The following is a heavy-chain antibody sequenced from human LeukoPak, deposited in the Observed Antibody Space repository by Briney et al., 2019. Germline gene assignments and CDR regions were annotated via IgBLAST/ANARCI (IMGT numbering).Heavy chain of an antibody. Sequence: GGSLRLSCAASGFTFSSYSMNCVRQAPGKGLEWVSSISSSSSYIYYADSVKGRFTISRDNAKNSLYLQMNSLRAEDTAVYYCAIRPGYYYYMDVWGKGTTVTISS. J-gene: IGHJ6*03. V-gene: IGHV3-21*04. CDR3: AIRPGYYYYMDV. CDR1: GFTFSSYS. CDR2: ISSSSSYI.